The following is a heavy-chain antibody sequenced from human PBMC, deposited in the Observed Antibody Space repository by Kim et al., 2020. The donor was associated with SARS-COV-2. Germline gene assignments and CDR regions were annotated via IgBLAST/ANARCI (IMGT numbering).Heavy chain of an antibody. D-gene: IGHD1-26*01. CDR1: GFTFSSYA. J-gene: IGHJ4*02. V-gene: IGHV3-23*01. Sequence: GGSLRLSCAASGFTFSSYAMSWVRQAPGKGLEWVSAISGSGGSTYYADSVKGRFTISRDNSKNTLYLQMNSLRAEDTAVYYCAKDPAVYSGSYYDYWGQGTLVTVSS. CDR3: AKDPAVYSGSYYDY. CDR2: ISGSGGST.